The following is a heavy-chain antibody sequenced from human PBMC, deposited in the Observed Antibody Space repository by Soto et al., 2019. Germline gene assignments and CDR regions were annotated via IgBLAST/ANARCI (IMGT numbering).Heavy chain of an antibody. V-gene: IGHV3-30-3*01. Sequence: GGSLRLSCSASGFTFSNFVMRWVRQGPGKGLGWVAIISYDGSQKHYADSVKGRFTISRDNSNKTLFLNMNSLRAEDTAVYYCAAMHYNFWSGSVDYWGHGIEVTVSS. CDR1: GFTFSNFV. J-gene: IGHJ4*01. CDR3: AAMHYNFWSGSVDY. CDR2: ISYDGSQK. D-gene: IGHD3-3*01.